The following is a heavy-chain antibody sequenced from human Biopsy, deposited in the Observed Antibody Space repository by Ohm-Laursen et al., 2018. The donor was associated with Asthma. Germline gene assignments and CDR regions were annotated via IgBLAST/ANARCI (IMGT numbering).Heavy chain of an antibody. CDR1: GSTFSNFA. J-gene: IGHJ6*02. V-gene: IGHV1-69*01. D-gene: IGHD6-19*01. Sequence: SSVKASCKTPGSTFSNFAISWVRQAPGQGLEWLGGIMTVFGTTNYAQKFQGRVTITADESTSTAYMEVTSLRSEDTAIYYCARCQVGYSSGWSLLLKKIYYSGMDVWGQGTAVTVSS. CDR2: IMTVFGTT. CDR3: ARCQVGYSSGWSLLLKKIYYSGMDV.